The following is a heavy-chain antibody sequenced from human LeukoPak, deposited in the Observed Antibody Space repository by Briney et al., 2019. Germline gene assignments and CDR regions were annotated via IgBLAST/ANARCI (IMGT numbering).Heavy chain of an antibody. Sequence: GGSLRLSCAASGFSFSSYGIHWARQAPGKGLEWVAVISYDGNHKYYADSVKGRFTISRDNAKNSLYLQMNSLRAEDTAVYYCARDRALRSAGYGYWGQGTLVTVSS. V-gene: IGHV3-33*08. CDR3: ARDRALRSAGYGY. D-gene: IGHD5-12*01. CDR1: GFSFSSYG. J-gene: IGHJ4*02. CDR2: ISYDGNHK.